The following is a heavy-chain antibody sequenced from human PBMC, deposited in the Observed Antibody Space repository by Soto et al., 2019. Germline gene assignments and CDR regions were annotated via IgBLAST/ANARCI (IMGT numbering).Heavy chain of an antibody. V-gene: IGHV1-2*02. CDR1: GYTFTGYY. D-gene: IGHD2-15*01. J-gene: IGHJ4*02. Sequence: ASVKVSCKASGYTFTGYYMHWVRQAPGQGLEWMGWINPNSGDTNYAQKFQGRVAMTRDTSISTADMELSRLRSDDTAVYYCARDPAPTDCSGGSCYSRGFDYWGRG. CDR2: INPNSGDT. CDR3: ARDPAPTDCSGGSCYSRGFDY.